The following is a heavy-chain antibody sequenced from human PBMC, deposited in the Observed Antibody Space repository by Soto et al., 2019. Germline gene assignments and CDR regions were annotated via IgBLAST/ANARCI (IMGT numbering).Heavy chain of an antibody. J-gene: IGHJ4*02. CDR2: ISAYNGNT. V-gene: IGHV1-18*01. CDR3: ARGPNSFDS. CDR1: GYTFTSYG. Sequence: QVQLVQSGAEVKKPGASVKVSCKASGYTFTSYGISWVRQAPGQGLEWMGWISAYNGNTNYAQKLQGRVTMTTDTPPSTPYRGRRTLRSDDPAVYSCARGPNSFDSGGRGPLVPFPS.